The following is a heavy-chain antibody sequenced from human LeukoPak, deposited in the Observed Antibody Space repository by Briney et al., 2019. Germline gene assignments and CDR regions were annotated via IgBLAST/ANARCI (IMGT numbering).Heavy chain of an antibody. J-gene: IGHJ4*02. CDR3: AREKFYYDSSGYYPIDY. V-gene: IGHV4-4*07. CDR1: GGSFSGYY. CDR2: IYTSGST. Sequence: PSETLSLTCAVYGGSFSGYYWSWIRQPAGKGLEWIGRIYTSGSTNYNPSLKSRVTMSVDTSKNQFSLKLSSVTAADTAVYYCAREKFYYDSSGYYPIDYWGQGTLVTVSS. D-gene: IGHD3-22*01.